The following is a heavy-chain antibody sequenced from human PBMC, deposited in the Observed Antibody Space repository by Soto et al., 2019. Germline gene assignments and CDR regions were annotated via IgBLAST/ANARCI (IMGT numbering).Heavy chain of an antibody. J-gene: IGHJ4*02. V-gene: IGHV4-61*05. Sequence: SETLSLTCTVSGGSISSSSYYWGWIRQPPGKGLEWIGYIYYSGSTNYNPSLKSRVTISVDTSKNQFSLELSSVTAADTAVYYCARGSSGWPPRLDYWGQGTLVTVSS. CDR1: GGSISSSSYY. CDR2: IYYSGST. D-gene: IGHD6-19*01. CDR3: ARGSSGWPPRLDY.